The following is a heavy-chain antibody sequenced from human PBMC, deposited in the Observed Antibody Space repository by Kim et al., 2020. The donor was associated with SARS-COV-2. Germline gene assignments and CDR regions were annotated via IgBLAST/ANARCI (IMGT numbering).Heavy chain of an antibody. V-gene: IGHV3-21*01. CDR3: ARDHDSSGFGDY. Sequence: YYADSVKGRFTISRDNAKNSLYLQMNSLRAEDTAVYYCARDHDSSGFGDYWGQGTLVTVSS. D-gene: IGHD3-22*01. J-gene: IGHJ4*02.